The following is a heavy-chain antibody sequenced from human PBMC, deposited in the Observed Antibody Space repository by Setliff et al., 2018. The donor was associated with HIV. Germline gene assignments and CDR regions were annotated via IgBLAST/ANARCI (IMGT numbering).Heavy chain of an antibody. Sequence: PGGSLRLSCAASGFTFISYGMSWVRQAPGKGLEWVSSISGSGISTYHADFVKGRFTISRDKSKNTLYLQMNSLRAEDTAVYYCAKNSAWAVIGSDYYLDFWGQGTLVTVSS. V-gene: IGHV3-23*01. CDR3: AKNSAWAVIGSDYYLDF. CDR2: ISGSGIST. CDR1: GFTFISYG. J-gene: IGHJ4*02. D-gene: IGHD6-19*01.